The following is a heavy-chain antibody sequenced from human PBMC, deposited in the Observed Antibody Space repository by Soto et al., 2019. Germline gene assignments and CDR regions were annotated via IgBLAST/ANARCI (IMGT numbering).Heavy chain of an antibody. CDR2: INHSGST. CDR3: ARGRRSSSRANRGAFDI. Sequence: PSETLSLTCAVYGGSFSGYYWSWIRQPPGKGLEWIGEINHSGSTNYNPSLKSRVTISVDTSKNQFSLKLSSVTAADTAVYYCARGRRSSSRANRGAFDIWGQGTMVTVSS. V-gene: IGHV4-34*01. CDR1: GGSFSGYY. J-gene: IGHJ3*02. D-gene: IGHD6-13*01.